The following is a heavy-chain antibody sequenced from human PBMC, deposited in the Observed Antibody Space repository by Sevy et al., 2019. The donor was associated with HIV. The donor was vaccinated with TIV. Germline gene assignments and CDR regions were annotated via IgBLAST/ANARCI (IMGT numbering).Heavy chain of an antibody. CDR3: ARGATFYSDSSGRVLSVLGAFDI. Sequence: GGSLRLSYAASGFTVSSNYMSWVRQAPGKGLEWVSIIFSGGGTYYADSVQGRFTISRDNSKNMVCLQMNSLRAEDTAVFYCARGATFYSDSSGRVLSVLGAFDIWGRGTMVTVSS. V-gene: IGHV3-53*01. CDR2: IFSGGGT. CDR1: GFTVSSNY. J-gene: IGHJ3*02. D-gene: IGHD3-22*01.